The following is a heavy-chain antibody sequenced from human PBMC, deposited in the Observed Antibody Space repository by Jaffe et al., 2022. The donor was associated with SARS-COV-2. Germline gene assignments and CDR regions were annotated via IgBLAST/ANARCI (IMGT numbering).Heavy chain of an antibody. Sequence: QVQLVQSGAEVKKPGASVKVSCKASGYTFTSYYMHWVRQAPGQGLEWMGIINPSGGSTSYAQKFQGRVTMTRDTSTSTVYMELSSLRSEDTAVYYCARSMQRITMVRGYGMDVWGQGTTVTVSS. CDR2: INPSGGST. D-gene: IGHD3-10*01. J-gene: IGHJ6*02. V-gene: IGHV1-46*01. CDR1: GYTFTSYY. CDR3: ARSMQRITMVRGYGMDV.